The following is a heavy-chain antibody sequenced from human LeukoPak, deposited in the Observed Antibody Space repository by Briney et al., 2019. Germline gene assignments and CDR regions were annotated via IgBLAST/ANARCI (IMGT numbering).Heavy chain of an antibody. CDR1: GYTFTSYG. D-gene: IGHD3-16*01. Sequence: ASVKVSCKASGYTFTSYGISWVRQVPGQGLEWMGLISAYSGNTNIAQKLQGRVTMTTDTSTSTAYMELRSLRSDDTAVYFCARGADTGSYGSLVYFDYWGQGTLVTVSS. V-gene: IGHV1-18*01. CDR3: ARGADTGSYGSLVYFDY. J-gene: IGHJ4*02. CDR2: ISAYSGNT.